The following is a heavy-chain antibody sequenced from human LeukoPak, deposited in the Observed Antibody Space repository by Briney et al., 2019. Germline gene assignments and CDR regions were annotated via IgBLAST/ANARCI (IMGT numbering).Heavy chain of an antibody. CDR2: INSDGSTT. Sequence: PGGSLRLSCAPSGFTFSSYWLYWVRQAPGKGLVWVSRINSDGSTTSYADSVKGRFTISRDNTKNTLYLQMNSLTAEGTAVNYCARIRSDYSDFDCWGHRAIVSASS. D-gene: IGHD3-16*01. CDR3: ARIRSDYSDFDC. CDR1: GFTFSSYW. V-gene: IGHV3-74*01. J-gene: IGHJ4*01.